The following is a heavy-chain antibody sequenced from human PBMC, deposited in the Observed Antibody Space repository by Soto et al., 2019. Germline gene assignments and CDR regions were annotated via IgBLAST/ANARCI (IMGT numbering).Heavy chain of an antibody. CDR3: ARGSRNVGTQTY. V-gene: IGHV4-59*01. J-gene: IGHJ4*02. CDR2: IYYSGST. CDR1: GGSISSYY. D-gene: IGHD1-1*01. Sequence: PSETLSLTCTVSGGSISSYYWSWIRQPPGKGLEWIGYIYYSGSTNYNPSLKSRVTISVDTSKNQFSLKLSSVTAADTAVYYCARGSRNVGTQTYWGQGTLVTVSS.